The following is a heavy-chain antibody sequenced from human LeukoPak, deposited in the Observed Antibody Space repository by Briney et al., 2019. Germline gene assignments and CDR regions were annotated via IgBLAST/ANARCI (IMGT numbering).Heavy chain of an antibody. CDR2: INHSGST. Sequence: SETLSLTCAVYGGSFSGYYWSWIRQPPGKGLEWIGEINHSGSTNYNPSLKSRVTISVDTSKNQFSLKLSSVTAADTAVYYCAVRIAVAGTWWFDPWGQGTLVTVSS. CDR1: GGSFSGYY. D-gene: IGHD6-19*01. V-gene: IGHV4-34*01. J-gene: IGHJ5*02. CDR3: AVRIAVAGTWWFDP.